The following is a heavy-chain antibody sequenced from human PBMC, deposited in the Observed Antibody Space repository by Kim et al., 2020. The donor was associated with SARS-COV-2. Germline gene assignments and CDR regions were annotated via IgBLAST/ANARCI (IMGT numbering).Heavy chain of an antibody. D-gene: IGHD3-9*01. CDR1: GFPFSSYG. V-gene: IGHV3-33*01. CDR2: IWYDGSNK. CDR3: ARDYDILTGYYFDY. Sequence: PGGSLRLSCAASGFPFSSYGMHWVRQAPGKGLEWVAVIWYDGSNKYYADSVKGRFTISRDNSKNTLYLQMNSLRAEDTAVYYCARDYDILTGYYFDYWGQGTLVTVSS. J-gene: IGHJ4*02.